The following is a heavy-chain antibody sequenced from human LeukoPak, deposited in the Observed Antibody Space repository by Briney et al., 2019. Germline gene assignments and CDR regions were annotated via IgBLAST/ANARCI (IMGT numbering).Heavy chain of an antibody. Sequence: PGGSLRLSCVASGFTFSSYWMHWVRQAPGKGLVWVSRINSVGSSISYADSVKGRFTISRDNAKSTLYLHMNSLRAEDAGVYYCARDTYYIMHVWGQGTTVTVSS. J-gene: IGHJ6*02. CDR3: ARDTYYIMHV. V-gene: IGHV3-74*01. CDR2: INSVGSSI. CDR1: GFTFSSYW.